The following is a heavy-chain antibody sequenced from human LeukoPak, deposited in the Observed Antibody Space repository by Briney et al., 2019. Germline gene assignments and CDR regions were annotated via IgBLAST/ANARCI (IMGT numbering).Heavy chain of an antibody. Sequence: PGGSLRLSCAASGFTFSSYSMNWVRQAPGKGLEWVSYISSSSSTIYYADSVKGRFTISRDNAKNSLYLQMNSLRAEDTAVYYCARAFSVVPAANFDYWGQGTLVTVSS. CDR3: ARAFSVVPAANFDY. CDR2: ISSSSSTI. V-gene: IGHV3-48*01. D-gene: IGHD2-2*01. CDR1: GFTFSSYS. J-gene: IGHJ4*02.